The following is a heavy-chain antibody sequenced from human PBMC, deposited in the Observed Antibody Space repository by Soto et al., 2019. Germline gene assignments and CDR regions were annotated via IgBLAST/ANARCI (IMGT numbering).Heavy chain of an antibody. J-gene: IGHJ4*02. CDR2: VHGGGST. D-gene: IGHD3-16*01. V-gene: IGHV3-53*01. CDR3: AGRLTTAASRDY. CDR1: GFTVSNNH. Sequence: VQLVESGGGLIQPGGSLRLSCAASGFTVSNNHMTWVRQAAGKGLELVSFVHGGGSTSYADSVKGRFTISRDNSKNTLYLQMDSLRAEDTAIYYCAGRLTTAASRDYWGRGTLVTVSS.